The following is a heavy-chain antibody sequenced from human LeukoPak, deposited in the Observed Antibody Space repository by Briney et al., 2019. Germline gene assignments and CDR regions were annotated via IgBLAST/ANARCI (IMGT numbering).Heavy chain of an antibody. V-gene: IGHV3-11*04. CDR1: GFTFSDYY. D-gene: IGHD3-10*01. J-gene: IGHJ4*02. Sequence: GGSLRLSCAASGFTFSDYYMTWIRQAPGKRLECVSYIISTGSTIYYADSVKGRFTIPMDNAKNSLYLQMNSLRAEDTAVYYCARARDPYYYGSGSYSGGMLSDYWGQGTLVTVSS. CDR3: ARARDPYYYGSGSYSGGMLSDY. CDR2: IISTGSTI.